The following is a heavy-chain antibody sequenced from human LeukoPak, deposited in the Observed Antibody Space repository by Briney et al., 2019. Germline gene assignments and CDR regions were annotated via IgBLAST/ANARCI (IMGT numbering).Heavy chain of an antibody. V-gene: IGHV3-30*18. D-gene: IGHD5-18*01. J-gene: IGHJ4*02. CDR3: AKDLSGGYHSYYFDF. CDR2: ISYDGSNK. CDR1: GFTFSSYG. Sequence: GGSLRLSCAASGFTFSSYGMHWVRQAPGKGLEWVAGISYDGSNKYYADSVKGRFTISRDNSKNTLYLQMNSLINEDTAVYFCAKDLSGGYHSYYFDFWGQGTPVTVSS.